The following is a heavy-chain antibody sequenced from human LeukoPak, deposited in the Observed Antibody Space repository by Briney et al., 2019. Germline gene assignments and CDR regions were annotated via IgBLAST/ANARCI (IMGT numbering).Heavy chain of an antibody. CDR1: GFTLSSYA. CDR2: ISYDGSNK. J-gene: IGHJ6*02. CDR3: AREHNTYYDFWSGYSYGMDV. D-gene: IGHD3-3*01. V-gene: IGHV3-30-3*01. Sequence: GGSLRLSCAASGFTLSSYAMHWVRQAPGKGLEWVAVISYDGSNKYYADSVKGRFTISRDNSKNALYLQMNSLRAEDTAVYYCAREHNTYYDFWSGYSYGMDVWGQGTTVTVSS.